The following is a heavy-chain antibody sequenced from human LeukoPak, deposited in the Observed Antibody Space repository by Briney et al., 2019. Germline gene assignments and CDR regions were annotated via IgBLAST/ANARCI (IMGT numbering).Heavy chain of an antibody. D-gene: IGHD1-1*01. Sequence: SSETLSLTCSVSGGSISSSDYYWSWIRQPPGEVLEWIGYISNSGSTNYNPSLKSRVTISVDTSKNQLSLKLSSVTAADTAVYHCVRLQPNTGEWAFDIWGQGTMVSVSS. CDR2: ISNSGST. CDR3: VRLQPNTGEWAFDI. J-gene: IGHJ3*02. V-gene: IGHV4-61*08. CDR1: GGSISSSDYY.